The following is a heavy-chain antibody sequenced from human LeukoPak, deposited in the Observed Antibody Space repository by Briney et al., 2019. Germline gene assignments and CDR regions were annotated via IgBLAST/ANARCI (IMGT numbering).Heavy chain of an antibody. D-gene: IGHD4-17*01. Sequence: ASVTVSCKASGYTFTGYYMHWVRQAPGQGLEWMGWINPNSGGTNYAQKFQGRVTMTRDTSISTAYMELRSLRSDDTAVYYCARTTVTTVSKIDYWGQGTLVTVSS. CDR2: INPNSGGT. J-gene: IGHJ4*02. CDR1: GYTFTGYY. V-gene: IGHV1-2*02. CDR3: ARTTVTTVSKIDY.